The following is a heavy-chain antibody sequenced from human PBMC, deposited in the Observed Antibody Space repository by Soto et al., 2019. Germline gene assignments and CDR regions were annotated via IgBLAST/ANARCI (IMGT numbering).Heavy chain of an antibody. D-gene: IGHD2-2*03. CDR1: GFTFTHYR. CDR3: ARELGYCSSTSCYNYFDY. J-gene: IGHJ4*02. Sequence: GGSLRLSCAASGFTFTHYRIHWVRQPPGKGLEWVGRINSDGARIEYGDSVKGRFTISRDNAKNSLYLQMNSLRAEDTAAYYCARELGYCSSTSCYNYFDYWGQGTLVTVSS. CDR2: INSDGARI. V-gene: IGHV3-74*03.